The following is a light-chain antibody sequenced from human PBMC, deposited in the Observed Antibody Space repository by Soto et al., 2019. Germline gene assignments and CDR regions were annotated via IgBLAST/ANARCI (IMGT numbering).Light chain of an antibody. CDR1: QRISSY. CDR3: QHTYSTPLYT. J-gene: IGKJ2*01. V-gene: IGKV1-39*01. CDR2: AAY. Sequence: DIQMTQSPSSLSASVGDRVTITCRASQRISSYLNWYQQKPGKAPNLLIYAAYSLQSGVPSRFSGSGSGTDFTLTISSLQPEDFATYCCQHTYSTPLYTFGQGTKLEIK.